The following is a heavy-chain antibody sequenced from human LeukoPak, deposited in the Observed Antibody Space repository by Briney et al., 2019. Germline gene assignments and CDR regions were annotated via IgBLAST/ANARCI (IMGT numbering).Heavy chain of an antibody. D-gene: IGHD3-9*01. V-gene: IGHV4-34*01. Sequence: SETLSLTCAVYSGSFSGYYWTWIRQPPGKGLEWIGEINHSGTTNCKSSLKSRVTISVDTSKNQFALKLSSVTAADTAVYYYARGPPIEPDVLPGYYYFDSWGQGTLVTVSS. CDR3: ARGPPIEPDVLPGYYYFDS. CDR1: SGSFSGYY. J-gene: IGHJ4*02. CDR2: INHSGTT.